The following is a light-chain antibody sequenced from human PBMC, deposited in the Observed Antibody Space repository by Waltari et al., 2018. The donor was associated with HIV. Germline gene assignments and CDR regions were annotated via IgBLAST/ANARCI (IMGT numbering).Light chain of an antibody. CDR1: SSNLGLGYD. CDR2: VTI. V-gene: IGLV1-40*01. J-gene: IGLJ3*02. CDR3: QSYDNSLSAWV. Sequence: QSVLTQPPSVSGAPGQRVTISCTGSSSNLGLGYDVQWYQQLPGTAPKLLVYVTINRPSGVPDRFSGSKSGISASLAITGLQAEDEANYYCQSYDNSLSAWVFGGGTKVTVL.